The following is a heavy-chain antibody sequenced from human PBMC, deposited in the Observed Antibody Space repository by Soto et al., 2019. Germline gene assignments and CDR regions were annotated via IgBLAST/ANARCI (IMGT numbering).Heavy chain of an antibody. J-gene: IGHJ4*02. CDR3: ASEYGDYGVIDY. V-gene: IGHV4-34*01. CDR1: GGSFSGYY. Sequence: QVQLQQWGAGLLKPSETLSLTCAVYGGSFSGYYWSWIRQPPGKGLEWIGEINHSGSTNYNPSLKSRVTISVDTSKNQFSLKLSSVTAADTAVYYCASEYGDYGVIDYWGQGTLVTVSS. D-gene: IGHD4-17*01. CDR2: INHSGST.